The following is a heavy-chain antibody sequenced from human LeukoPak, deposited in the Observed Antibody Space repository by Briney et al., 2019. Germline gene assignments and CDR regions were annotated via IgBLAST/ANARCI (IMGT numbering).Heavy chain of an antibody. CDR2: IYYSGST. CDR1: GGSISSYY. CDR3: ARANCSSTSCYGQGYFDY. V-gene: IGHV4-59*01. Sequence: SETLSLTCTVSGGSISSYYWSWIRQPPGKGLEWIGYIYYSGSTNYNPSLKSRVTISVDTSKNQFSLKLSSVTAADTAVYYCARANCSSTSCYGQGYFDYWGQGTLVTVSS. D-gene: IGHD2-2*01. J-gene: IGHJ4*02.